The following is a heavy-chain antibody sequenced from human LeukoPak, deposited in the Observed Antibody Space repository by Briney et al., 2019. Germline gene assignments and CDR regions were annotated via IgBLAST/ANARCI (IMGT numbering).Heavy chain of an antibody. Sequence: SQTLSLTCTVSGGSIGSGSYYWSWIRQPAGKGLEWIGRIYTSGSTNYNPSLKSRVTISVDTSKNQFSLKLSSVTAADTAVYYCASGGSYPIWDQGTMVTVSS. V-gene: IGHV4-61*02. CDR2: IYTSGST. CDR3: ASGGSYPI. CDR1: GGSIGSGSYY. J-gene: IGHJ3*02. D-gene: IGHD1-26*01.